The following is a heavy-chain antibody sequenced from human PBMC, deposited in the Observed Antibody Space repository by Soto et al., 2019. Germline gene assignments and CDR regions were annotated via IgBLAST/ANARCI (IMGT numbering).Heavy chain of an antibody. CDR3: AREDLLYAGYLPLDY. CDR2: INSDGSST. J-gene: IGHJ4*02. CDR1: GFTFSSYW. D-gene: IGHD3-9*01. Sequence: HPGGSLRLSCAACGFTFSSYWMHWFRQAPGKGLVWVSRINSDGSSTSYADSVKGRFTSSRDNAKNTLYLQMNSLRAEDTAVYHCAREDLLYAGYLPLDYWGQGTLVTVSS. V-gene: IGHV3-74*01.